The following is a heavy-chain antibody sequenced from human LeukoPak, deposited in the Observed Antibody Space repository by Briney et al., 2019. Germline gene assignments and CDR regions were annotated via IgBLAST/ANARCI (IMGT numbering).Heavy chain of an antibody. V-gene: IGHV3-7*01. CDR2: INQDGSER. Sequence: GGSLRLSCGASGISFSNFGLHWGRKGPGKGLEYVANINQDGSERYYVNSVKGRFTISRDTAKNPVDLQMNSLRVEDTAVYYCARDRAYTSYDFWGQGILVAVSS. CDR3: ARDRAYTSYDF. J-gene: IGHJ4*02. CDR1: GISFSNFG. D-gene: IGHD3-16*01.